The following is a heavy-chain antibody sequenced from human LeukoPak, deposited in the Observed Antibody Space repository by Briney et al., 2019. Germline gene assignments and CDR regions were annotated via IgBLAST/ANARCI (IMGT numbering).Heavy chain of an antibody. Sequence: PGGSLRLSRSASGQTHSHFAMHWVRHAPGKGVEGVSDIGGGGSDTFYAASVKRRLTISRDNSKNTVFLQMNSLRAEDTAVYYCAKNSDISVYYSGGFDYWGQGTLATVSS. CDR1: GQTHSHFA. V-gene: IGHV3-23*01. CDR2: IGGGGSDT. J-gene: IGHJ4*02. CDR3: AKNSDISVYYSGGFDY. D-gene: IGHD3-22*01.